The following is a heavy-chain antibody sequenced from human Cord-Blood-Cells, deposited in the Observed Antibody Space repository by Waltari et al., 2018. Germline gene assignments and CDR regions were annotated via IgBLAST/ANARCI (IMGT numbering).Heavy chain of an antibody. Sequence: QVQLVQSGAEVKKPGASVKVSCKASGYTFTGYYMHWARQAPGQGLEWMGRINPNSGGTNYAQKFQGRVTMTRDTSISTAYMELSRLRSDDTAVYYCARDPHDYSNYGYYYGMDVWGQGTTVTVSS. CDR2: INPNSGGT. J-gene: IGHJ6*02. V-gene: IGHV1-2*06. CDR1: GYTFTGYY. D-gene: IGHD4-4*01. CDR3: ARDPHDYSNYGYYYGMDV.